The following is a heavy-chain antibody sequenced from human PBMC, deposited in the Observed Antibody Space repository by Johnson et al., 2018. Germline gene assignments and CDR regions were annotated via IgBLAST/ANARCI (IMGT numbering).Heavy chain of an antibody. V-gene: IGHV3-30*18. D-gene: IGHD3-9*01. J-gene: IGHJ6*02. CDR1: GFTFSTYA. Sequence: QVQLVESGGGVVQPGRSLRLYCAASGFTFSTYAMHWVRQAPGKGLEWVAVVSYDGSNKYYADSVKGRFTISRDNSKNTLYRQMNSVRAADTAVYYCEKADPYYDILTGWGCMDVWGQGTTVTVSS. CDR3: EKADPYYDILTGWGCMDV. CDR2: VSYDGSNK.